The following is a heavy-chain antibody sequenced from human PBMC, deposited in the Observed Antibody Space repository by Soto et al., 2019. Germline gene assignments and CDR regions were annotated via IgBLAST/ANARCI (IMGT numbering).Heavy chain of an antibody. Sequence: VGSLRLSCEASGFTFINYAMSWVRQAPGKGLEWVASISGTGGDSYYADSMDGRFTISRDNSKNTLYLQINSLRAEDTAVYYCVRDLYRSATMPCLDHWGQGTLVTVSS. V-gene: IGHV3-23*01. CDR3: VRDLYRSATMPCLDH. D-gene: IGHD1-1*01. CDR2: ISGTGGDS. CDR1: GFTFINYA. J-gene: IGHJ4*02.